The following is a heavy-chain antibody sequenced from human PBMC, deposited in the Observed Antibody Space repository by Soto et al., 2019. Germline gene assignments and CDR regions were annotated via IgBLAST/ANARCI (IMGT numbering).Heavy chain of an antibody. CDR2: VSGSDDST. CDR1: GFTLSEYG. J-gene: IGHJ4*02. CDR3: ATSNYGERD. Sequence: ELQVLESGGGLVQPGGSLRLTCAASGFTLSEYGTSWVCQAPGKGLEWVPFVSGSDDSTSYTDSVKGRFTISRDSSKNKVCLQMNSLRAEDTAVYYCATSNYGERDWGQGTLVTVSS. D-gene: IGHD3-10*01. V-gene: IGHV3-23*01.